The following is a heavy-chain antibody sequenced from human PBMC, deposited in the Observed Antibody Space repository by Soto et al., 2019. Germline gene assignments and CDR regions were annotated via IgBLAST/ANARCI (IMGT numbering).Heavy chain of an antibody. CDR2: INAGNGNT. J-gene: IGHJ5*02. D-gene: IGHD6-19*01. V-gene: IGHV1-3*01. Sequence: GASVKVSCKASGYTFTSYAMHWVRQAPGQRLEWMGWINAGNGNTKYSQKFQGRVTITRDTSASTAYMELSSLRSEDTAVYYCARLDRDSSGWPWGAGNWFDPWGQGTLVTVSS. CDR1: GYTFTSYA. CDR3: ARLDRDSSGWPWGAGNWFDP.